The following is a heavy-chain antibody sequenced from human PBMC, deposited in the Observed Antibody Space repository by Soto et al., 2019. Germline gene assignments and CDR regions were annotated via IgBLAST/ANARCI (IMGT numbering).Heavy chain of an antibody. CDR3: ARDYYNWKSGPWFDP. J-gene: IGHJ5*02. V-gene: IGHV3-33*01. CDR1: GFTFSSYG. D-gene: IGHD1-20*01. CDR2: IWYDGRNE. Sequence: PGGSLRLSCAASGFTFSSYGMHWVRQAPGKGLEWVAVIWYDGRNEYYADSVKGRFTISRDNSKNTLYLQMNSLRAEDTAVYYCARDYYNWKSGPWFDPWGQGTLVTVSS.